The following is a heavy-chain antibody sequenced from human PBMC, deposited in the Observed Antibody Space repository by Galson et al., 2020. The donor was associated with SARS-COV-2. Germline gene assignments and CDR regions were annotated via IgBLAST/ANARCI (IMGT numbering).Heavy chain of an antibody. CDR1: GGSISSSSYY. Sequence: SETLSLTCTVSGGSISSSSYYWGWIRQPPGKGLEWIGSIYYSGSTYYNPSLKSRVTISVDTSKNQFSLKLSSVTAADTAVYYCARDPGLLWFGELSLGGMDVWGQGTTVTVSS. J-gene: IGHJ6*02. D-gene: IGHD3-10*01. V-gene: IGHV4-39*02. CDR3: ARDPGLLWFGELSLGGMDV. CDR2: IYYSGST.